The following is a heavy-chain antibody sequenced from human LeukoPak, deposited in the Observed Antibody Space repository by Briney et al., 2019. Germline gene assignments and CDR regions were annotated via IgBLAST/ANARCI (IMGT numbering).Heavy chain of an antibody. Sequence: PSETLSLTCTVHGASLSDYYWTWIRQSPEKGLECVGAIDYRGSASYNPSLESRVTISLDTSKNQFSLNLASVTAADTAVYYCTSLFSASGTFDSWGQGTLVAVSS. J-gene: IGHJ4*02. CDR1: GASLSDYY. V-gene: IGHV4-34*01. D-gene: IGHD3-10*01. CDR3: TSLFSASGTFDS. CDR2: IDYRGSA.